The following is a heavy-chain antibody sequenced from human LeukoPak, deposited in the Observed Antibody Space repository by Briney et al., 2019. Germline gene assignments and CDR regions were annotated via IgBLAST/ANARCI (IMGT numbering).Heavy chain of an antibody. CDR1: GGSFSGYY. D-gene: IGHD6-19*01. CDR3: ASTSSGWPLYGMDV. CDR2: INHSGST. Sequence: PSETLSLTCAVYGGSFSGYYWSWIRQPPGKGLEWIGEINHSGSTNYNPSLKSRVTISVDTSKNQFSLKLSSVTAADTAVYYCASTSSGWPLYGMDVWGQGTTVTVPS. V-gene: IGHV4-34*01. J-gene: IGHJ6*02.